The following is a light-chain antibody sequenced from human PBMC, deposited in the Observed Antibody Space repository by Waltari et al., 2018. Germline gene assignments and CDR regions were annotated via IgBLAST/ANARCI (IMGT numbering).Light chain of an antibody. CDR1: QRGSSN. J-gene: IGKJ2*01. CDR2: GSS. CDR3: QQYNNWPYT. Sequence: ELVMTQSPATLSVSPGERATLSCRASQRGSSNLAWYQQKPGQAPRLLIFGSSTRATGIPARFSGSGSGTEFTLTISSLQSEDFAIYYCQQYNNWPYTFGQGTKLEIK. V-gene: IGKV3-15*01.